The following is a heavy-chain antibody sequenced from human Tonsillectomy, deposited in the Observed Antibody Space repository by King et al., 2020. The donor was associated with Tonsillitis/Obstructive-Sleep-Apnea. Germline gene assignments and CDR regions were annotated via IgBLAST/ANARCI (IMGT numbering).Heavy chain of an antibody. CDR2: ISWNSGSV. CDR1: GFTFDDYA. J-gene: IGHJ3*02. V-gene: IGHV3-9*01. Sequence: VQLVESGGGLVQPGRSLRLSCAASGFTFDDYAMHWVRQAPGKGLEWVSAISWNSGSVAYADSVKGRFTISRDNAKNSLYLQMNSLRAEDTALYYCAKDMIIAVSVTPGDAFDIWGHGTMVTVSS. CDR3: AKDMIIAVSVTPGDAFDI. D-gene: IGHD6-19*01.